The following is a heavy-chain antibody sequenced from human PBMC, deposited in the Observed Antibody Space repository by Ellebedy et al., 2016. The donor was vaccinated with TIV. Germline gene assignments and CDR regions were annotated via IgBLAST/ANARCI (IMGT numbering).Heavy chain of an antibody. Sequence: GESLKISCKASGYSFPHYWIGWVRQMPGKGLEWMGIIYPGDSDTKYSPSFQGQVTISADKSLSTAYLQWSSLKASDTAMYYCARQPHYYDSSGYYRGYFDYWGQGTLVTVSS. CDR2: IYPGDSDT. CDR1: GYSFPHYW. V-gene: IGHV5-51*01. J-gene: IGHJ4*02. D-gene: IGHD3-22*01. CDR3: ARQPHYYDSSGYYRGYFDY.